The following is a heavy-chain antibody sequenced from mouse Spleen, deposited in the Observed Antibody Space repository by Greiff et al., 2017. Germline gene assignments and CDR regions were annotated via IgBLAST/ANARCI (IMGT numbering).Heavy chain of an antibody. D-gene: IGHD2-2*01. CDR2: ISSGGGNT. J-gene: IGHJ4*01. V-gene: IGHV5-9*01. Sequence: DVMLVESGGGLVKPGGSLKLSCAASGFTFSSYTMSWVRQTPAKRLEWVATISSGGGNTYYPDSVKGRFTISRDNARNTLYLQMSSLRSEDTAMYYCARHMATMGNYYAMDYWGQGTSVTVSS. CDR3: ARHMATMGNYYAMDY. CDR1: GFTFSSYT.